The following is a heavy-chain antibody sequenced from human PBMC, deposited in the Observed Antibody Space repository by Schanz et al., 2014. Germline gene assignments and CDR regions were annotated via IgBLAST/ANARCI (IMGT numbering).Heavy chain of an antibody. Sequence: VQLVESGGGLVQPGGSLRLSCAASGFTFSTHAMHWVRQAPGKGLEWVALVSSDGNNDYYTDSVKGRFTISRDNSKNTVHLQMNSLRPEDTALYYCARDRRNADLDYWGQGTLVTVSS. D-gene: IGHD1-1*01. CDR2: VSSDGNND. J-gene: IGHJ4*02. V-gene: IGHV3-30*03. CDR3: ARDRRNADLDY. CDR1: GFTFSTHA.